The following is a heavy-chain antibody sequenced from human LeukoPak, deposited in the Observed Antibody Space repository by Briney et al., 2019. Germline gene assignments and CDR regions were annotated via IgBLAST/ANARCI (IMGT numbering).Heavy chain of an antibody. D-gene: IGHD1-26*01. CDR3: ARWGVGDY. CDR2: ISGSGTST. V-gene: IGHV3-23*01. CDR1: GFTFSSYA. J-gene: IGHJ4*02. Sequence: GGSLRLSCAASGFTFSSYAMSWVRQAPGKGLEWVSGISGSGTSTYYADSVKGRFTISRDNAKNSLYLQTNSLRAEDTAVYYCARWGVGDYWGQGTLVTVSS.